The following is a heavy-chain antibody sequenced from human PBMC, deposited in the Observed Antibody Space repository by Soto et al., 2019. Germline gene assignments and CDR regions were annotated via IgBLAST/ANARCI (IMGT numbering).Heavy chain of an antibody. CDR1: GFTFSSYW. CDR3: ARDDYYDSAPLGMDV. V-gene: IGHV3-74*01. D-gene: IGHD3-22*01. CDR2: INSDGSST. J-gene: IGHJ6*02. Sequence: VGSLRLSCAASGFTFSSYWMHWVRQAPGKGLVWVSRINSDGSSTSYADSVKGRFTISRDNAKNTLYLQMNSLRAEDTAVHYCARDDYYDSAPLGMDVWAKGPRSPSP.